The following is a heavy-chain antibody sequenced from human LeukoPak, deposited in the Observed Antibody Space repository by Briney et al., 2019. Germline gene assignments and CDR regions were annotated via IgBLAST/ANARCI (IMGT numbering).Heavy chain of an antibody. D-gene: IGHD6-19*01. Sequence: GESLKISCKGSGYSFTSYWIGWVRQMPGKGLEWMGIIYPGDSDTRYSPSFQGQVTISADKSISTAYLQWSSLKASDTAMYYCARRRVAVAGDTYYYYGMDVWGQGTTVTVSS. CDR3: ARRRVAVAGDTYYYYGMDV. CDR1: GYSFTSYW. J-gene: IGHJ6*02. V-gene: IGHV5-51*01. CDR2: IYPGDSDT.